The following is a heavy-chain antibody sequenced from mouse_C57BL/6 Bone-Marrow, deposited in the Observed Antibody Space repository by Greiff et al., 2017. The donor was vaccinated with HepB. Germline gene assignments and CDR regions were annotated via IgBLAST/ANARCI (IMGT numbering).Heavy chain of an antibody. CDR2: INYDGSST. V-gene: IGHV5-16*01. CDR3: ARDLDYFDY. CDR1: GFTFSDYY. Sequence: EVKLVESEGGLVQPGSSMKLSCTASGFTFSDYYMAWVRQVPEKGLEWVANINYDGSSTYYLDSLKSRFIISRDNAKNILYLQMSSLKSEDTATYYCARDLDYFDYRGQGTTLTVSS. J-gene: IGHJ2*01.